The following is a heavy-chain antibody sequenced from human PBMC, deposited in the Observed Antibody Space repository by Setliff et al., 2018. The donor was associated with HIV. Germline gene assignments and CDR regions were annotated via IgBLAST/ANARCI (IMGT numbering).Heavy chain of an antibody. J-gene: IGHJ4*02. CDR1: GGSVNSTFYH. CDR3: ARTPEGAAVFDY. V-gene: IGHV4-39*07. Sequence: SETLSLTCSVSGGSVNSTFYHWGWIRQPPGRGLEWIGSVYYSGVTHYNPSLKSRATISVDTSMNHFSLKLTSLTTSDVGLYYCARTPEGAAVFDYWGQGTLVTVSS. CDR2: VYYSGVT. D-gene: IGHD6-25*01.